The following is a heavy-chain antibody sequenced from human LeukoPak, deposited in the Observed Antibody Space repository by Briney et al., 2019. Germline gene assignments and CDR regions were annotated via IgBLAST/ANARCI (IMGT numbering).Heavy chain of an antibody. D-gene: IGHD3-22*01. CDR3: ARGANQYYYDSSGYYLY. Sequence: ASVKGSCKASGYTFTSYGISWVRQAPGQGLEWMGWISAYNGNTNYAQKLQGRVTMTTDTSTSTAYMELRSLRSDDTAVYYCARGANQYYYDSSGYYLYWGQGTLVTVSS. V-gene: IGHV1-18*01. J-gene: IGHJ4*02. CDR2: ISAYNGNT. CDR1: GYTFTSYG.